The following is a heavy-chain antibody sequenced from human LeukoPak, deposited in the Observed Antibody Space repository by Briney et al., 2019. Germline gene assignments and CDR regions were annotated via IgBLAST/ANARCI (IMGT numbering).Heavy chain of an antibody. CDR3: ARDTGWYYFDY. CDR1: GFSFGDYV. J-gene: IGHJ4*02. CDR2: ISWNGGGI. Sequence: PGGSLRLSCAASGFSFGDYVMHWVRQAPGKGLEWVSSISWNGGGIDYADSVKGRFAISRDNAKNSLFLQMNSLRAEDTALYYCARDTGWYYFDYWGQGTLVTVSS. D-gene: IGHD6-19*01. V-gene: IGHV3-9*01.